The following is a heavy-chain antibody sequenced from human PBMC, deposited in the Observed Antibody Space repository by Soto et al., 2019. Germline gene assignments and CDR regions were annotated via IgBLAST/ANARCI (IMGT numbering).Heavy chain of an antibody. CDR3: ARRHRDNWNDRPPQVNWFDP. J-gene: IGHJ5*02. V-gene: IGHV4-39*01. CDR2: IYYSGST. Sequence: SETLSLTCTVSGGSISSSSYYWGWIRQPPGKGLEWIGSIYYSGSTYYNPSLKSRVTISVDTSKNQFSLKLSSVTAADTAVYYCARRHRDNWNDRPPQVNWFDPWGQGTLVTVSS. D-gene: IGHD1-1*01. CDR1: GGSISSSSYY.